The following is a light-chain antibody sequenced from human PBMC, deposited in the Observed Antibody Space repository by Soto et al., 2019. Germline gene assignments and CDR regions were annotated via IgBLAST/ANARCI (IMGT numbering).Light chain of an antibody. CDR3: QVWDISTDHVV. Sequence: SYELTQPPSVSVAPGQTARITCGGNNIGSKSVHWYQQKAGQAPVLVVHDDSDRPSGIPERFSGTNSGNTATLTISRVEAGDEADYYCQVWDISTDHVVFAGGTKLTVL. CDR2: DDS. J-gene: IGLJ2*01. CDR1: NIGSKS. V-gene: IGLV3-21*02.